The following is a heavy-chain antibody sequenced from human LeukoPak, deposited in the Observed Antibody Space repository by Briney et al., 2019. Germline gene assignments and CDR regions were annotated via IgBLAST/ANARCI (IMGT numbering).Heavy chain of an antibody. J-gene: IGHJ6*03. D-gene: IGHD6-19*01. CDR2: INGDGSST. CDR3: AKGSKAVLFTRDYYMDV. CDR1: GFTFSNYW. Sequence: GGSLRLSCAASGFTFSNYWMHWVRQVPGKGLVWVSNINGDGSSTNYADSVKGRFTISRDNSKNTLYLQMNSLRAEDTAVYYCAKGSKAVLFTRDYYMDVWGKGTTVTISS. V-gene: IGHV3-74*01.